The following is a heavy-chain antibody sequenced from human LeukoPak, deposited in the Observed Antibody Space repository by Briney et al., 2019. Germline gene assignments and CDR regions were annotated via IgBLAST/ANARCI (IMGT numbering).Heavy chain of an antibody. CDR1: GYTFTGYY. CDR2: INPNSGGT. CDR3: ARGVEELLYYFDY. D-gene: IGHD1-26*01. J-gene: IGHJ4*02. Sequence: AAVKVSCKASGYTFTGYYMHWVRQAPGQGLEWMGWINPNSGGTNYAQKFQGGVTMTRDTAISTAYTELSRLRSDDTAVYYCARGVEELLYYFDYWGQGTLVTVSS. V-gene: IGHV1-2*02.